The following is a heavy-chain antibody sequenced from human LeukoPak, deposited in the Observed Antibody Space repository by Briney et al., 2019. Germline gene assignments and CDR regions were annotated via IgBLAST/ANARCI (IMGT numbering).Heavy chain of an antibody. CDR2: IYYSGST. CDR1: GGSISSYY. CDR3: ARAKGITIFGVVLHYYMDV. V-gene: IGHV4-59*01. J-gene: IGHJ6*03. Sequence: PSETLSLTCTVSGGSISSYYWSWIRQPPGKGLEWIGYIYYSGSTNYNPSLKSRVTISVDTSKNQFSLKLSSVTAADTAVYYCARAKGITIFGVVLHYYMDVWGKGTTVTVSS. D-gene: IGHD3-3*01.